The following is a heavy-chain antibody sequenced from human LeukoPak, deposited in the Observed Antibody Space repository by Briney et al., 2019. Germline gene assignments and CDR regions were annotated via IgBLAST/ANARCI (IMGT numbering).Heavy chain of an antibody. V-gene: IGHV3-30-3*01. CDR2: ISYDGSNK. Sequence: GRSLRLSCAASGFTFSSYAMHWVRQAPGKGLEWVAVISYDGSNKYYADSVKGRFTISRDNSKNTLYLQMNSLRAEDTAVYYCAGDPDDYVWGSYRYSRRLDYWGQGTLVTVSS. D-gene: IGHD3-16*02. CDR3: AGDPDDYVWGSYRYSRRLDY. CDR1: GFTFSSYA. J-gene: IGHJ4*02.